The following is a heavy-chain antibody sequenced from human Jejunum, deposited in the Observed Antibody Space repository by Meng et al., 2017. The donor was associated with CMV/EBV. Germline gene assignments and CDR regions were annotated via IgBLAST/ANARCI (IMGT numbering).Heavy chain of an antibody. D-gene: IGHD5-24*01. J-gene: IGHJ6*02. V-gene: IGHV3-30-3*01. Sequence: NFNSYAMHWVRQAPGKGLEWVSMISYDGSETFYADFVKGRFTISRDNFKSTVYLQMNSLRSEDTSMFYCARGADDHNNYYYGVDVWGPGTTVTVSS. CDR3: ARGADDHNNYYYGVDV. CDR2: ISYDGSET. CDR1: NFNSYA.